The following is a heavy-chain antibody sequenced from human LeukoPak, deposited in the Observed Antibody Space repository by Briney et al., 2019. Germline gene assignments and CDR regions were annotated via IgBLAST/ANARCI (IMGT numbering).Heavy chain of an antibody. CDR1: GFTFNRYA. V-gene: IGHV3-30*04. CDR3: ARAGGKIRGFGGFQQ. J-gene: IGHJ1*01. CDR2: ISIDGTKE. D-gene: IGHD3-10*01. Sequence: GGSLSLSCAASGFTFNRYAVHWVRGAPGKGLEGLAVISIDGTKEYSAGSVKGRFSISRDNSKNTVFLQRNSLRLAATAVYYCARAGGKIRGFGGFQQWGQGALVTVSS.